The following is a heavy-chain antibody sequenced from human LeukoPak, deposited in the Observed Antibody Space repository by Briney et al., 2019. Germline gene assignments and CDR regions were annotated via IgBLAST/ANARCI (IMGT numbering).Heavy chain of an antibody. CDR1: GDSVSSNSAA. D-gene: IGHD3-22*01. Sequence: SQTLSLTCAISGDSVSSNSAAWNWIVQSPSRGLEWLGGTYYRSKWYNDCAVSVKSRVTINPDTSNNQFSLQLNSVTPEDTAVYYCARGDGDSDSNGVLMGWFDPWGQGTLVTVSS. J-gene: IGHJ5*02. CDR3: ARGDGDSDSNGVLMGWFDP. CDR2: TYYRSKWYN. V-gene: IGHV6-1*01.